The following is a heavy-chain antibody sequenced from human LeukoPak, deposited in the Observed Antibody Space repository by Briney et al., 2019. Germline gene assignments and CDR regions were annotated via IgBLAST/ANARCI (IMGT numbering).Heavy chain of an antibody. CDR3: ARDSWWYYDSREAFDI. Sequence: SQTLSLTCAISGDSVSSNSAAWNWIRQSPSRGLEWLGRTYYRSKWYNDYAVSVKSRITINPDTSKNQFSLQLNSVTPEDTAVYYCARDSWWYYDSREAFDIWGQGTMVTVSS. CDR2: TYYRSKWYN. V-gene: IGHV6-1*01. J-gene: IGHJ3*02. CDR1: GDSVSSNSAA. D-gene: IGHD3-22*01.